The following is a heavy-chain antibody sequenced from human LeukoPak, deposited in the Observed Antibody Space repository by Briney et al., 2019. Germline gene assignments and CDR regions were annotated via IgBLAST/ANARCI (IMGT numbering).Heavy chain of an antibody. Sequence: SETLSLTCTVSGGSVSSGSYYWSWIRQPPGKGLEWIGYIYYSASTNYNPSLTSRVTISVDTSNNQFSLKLSSVTAADTAVYYCARGSRGYSYGWGQGTLVTVSS. CDR1: GGSVSSGSYY. V-gene: IGHV4-61*01. J-gene: IGHJ4*02. D-gene: IGHD5-18*01. CDR3: ARGSRGYSYG. CDR2: IYYSAST.